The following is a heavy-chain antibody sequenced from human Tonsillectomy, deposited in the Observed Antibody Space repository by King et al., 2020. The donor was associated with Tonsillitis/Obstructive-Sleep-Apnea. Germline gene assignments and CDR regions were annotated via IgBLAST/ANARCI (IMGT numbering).Heavy chain of an antibody. CDR3: ARPDSISSYSYYYGMAV. J-gene: IGHJ6*02. D-gene: IGHD2-2*01. CDR2: LSWDGGST. V-gene: IGHV3-43*01. Sequence: EVQLVESGGVVVQPGGSLRRSCAASGFTFDDYSMHLGRQAPGKGLEWVSLLSWDGGSTYYANAVKGRFTISRDNSKNSLYLEMNSLRTQDNALYFCARPDSISSYSYYYGMAVWGQGTTVTVSS. CDR1: GFTFDDYS.